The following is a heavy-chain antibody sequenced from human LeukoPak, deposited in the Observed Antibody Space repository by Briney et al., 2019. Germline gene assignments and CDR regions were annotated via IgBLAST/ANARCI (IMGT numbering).Heavy chain of an antibody. CDR3: AHTRITIFGVVIDY. D-gene: IGHD3-3*01. Sequence: GPTLVNPPEPLTLTCTCPGFSPCDRKVVVGWFRQPPGKGLDWLALIYWDDDKRYSPSLKSRLTITKVASKNQLVLTMTNMDPVDTATYYCAHTRITIFGVVIDYWGKGTLVTVSS. CDR2: IYWDDDK. CDR1: GFSPCDRKVV. J-gene: IGHJ4*02. V-gene: IGHV2-5*02.